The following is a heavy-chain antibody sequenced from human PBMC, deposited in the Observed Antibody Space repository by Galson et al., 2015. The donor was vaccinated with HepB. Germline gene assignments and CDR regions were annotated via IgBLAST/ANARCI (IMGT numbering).Heavy chain of an antibody. D-gene: IGHD6-13*01. CDR1: GYTLTDLS. V-gene: IGHV1-24*01. CDR2: FDPEDGET. Sequence: SVKVSCKVSGYTLTDLSMHWVRQAPGKGLEWMRGFDPEDGETIYAQKFQGRVTMTEDTSTDTAYMELSSLRSEDTAVYYCATDPGAAGPWAFDLWGQGTMVTVSS. J-gene: IGHJ3*01. CDR3: ATDPGAAGPWAFDL.